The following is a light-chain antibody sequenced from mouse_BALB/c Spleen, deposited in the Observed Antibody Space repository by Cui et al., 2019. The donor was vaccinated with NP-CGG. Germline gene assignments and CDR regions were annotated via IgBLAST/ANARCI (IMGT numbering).Light chain of an antibody. V-gene: IGLV1*01. Sequence: QAVVPQESALTISPGETVTLTCRSSTGAVTTSNYANWVQEKPDHFFTGLIGGTNNRAPGVPARFSGSLIGDKAALTITGAQTEDEAIYFCALWYSNHWVFGGGTKLTVL. CDR2: GTN. CDR3: ALWYSNHWV. CDR1: TGAVTTSNY. J-gene: IGLJ1*01.